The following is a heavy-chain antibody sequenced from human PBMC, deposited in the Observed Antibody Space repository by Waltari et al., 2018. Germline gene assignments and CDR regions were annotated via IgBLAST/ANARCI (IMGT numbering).Heavy chain of an antibody. Sequence: QVQLVESGGGVVRPGRSLRRSCQGSVFTSLRYAMHWVRQAPGKGREWVAVISYDGARKYYADSVRGRFTISRDKSKNTLYLQMNSLKSEDTAVYFCARADYLYWSFDLWGRGTLVTVSS. D-gene: IGHD4-17*01. V-gene: IGHV3-30*04. CDR1: VFTSLRYA. CDR3: ARADYLYWSFDL. J-gene: IGHJ2*01. CDR2: ISYDGARK.